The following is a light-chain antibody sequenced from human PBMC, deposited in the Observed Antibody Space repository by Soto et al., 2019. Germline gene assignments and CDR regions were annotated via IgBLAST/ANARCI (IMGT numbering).Light chain of an antibody. CDR2: GAS. J-gene: IGKJ5*01. V-gene: IGKV3-15*01. CDR1: QSVRTK. Sequence: EIVMTQSPGTLSVSPGEGATLFCRASQSVRTKLAWYQKRAGQAPRLLMYGASTRATGIPDRFSGSGSGTEFTLTIRSLQSEDFAVYYCQQYNSWPPITFGEGTRLEIK. CDR3: QQYNSWPPIT.